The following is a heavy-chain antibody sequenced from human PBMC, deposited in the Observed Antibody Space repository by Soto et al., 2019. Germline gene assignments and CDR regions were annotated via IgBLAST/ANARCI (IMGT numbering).Heavy chain of an antibody. J-gene: IGHJ3*02. CDR1: GFTFSSYA. V-gene: IGHV3-64D*06. Sequence: PGGSLRLSCSASGFTFSSYAMHWVRQAPGKGLEYVSAISSNGGSTYYADSVKGRFTISRDNSKNTLYLQMSSLRAEDTAAYYCVTYSSSDAFDIWGQGTMVTVSS. D-gene: IGHD6-6*01. CDR2: ISSNGGST. CDR3: VTYSSSDAFDI.